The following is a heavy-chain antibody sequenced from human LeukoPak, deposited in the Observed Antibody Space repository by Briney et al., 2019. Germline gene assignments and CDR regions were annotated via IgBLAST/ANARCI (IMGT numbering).Heavy chain of an antibody. V-gene: IGHV3-33*01. CDR3: ARDSSASYGMDV. D-gene: IGHD3-22*01. Sequence: GRSLRLSCAASGFTFGSYGMHWVRQAPGKGLEWVAVIWYDGSNKYYADSVKGRFTISRDNSKNTLYLQMNSLRAEDTAVYYCARDSSASYGMDVWGQGTTVTVSS. J-gene: IGHJ6*02. CDR1: GFTFGSYG. CDR2: IWYDGSNK.